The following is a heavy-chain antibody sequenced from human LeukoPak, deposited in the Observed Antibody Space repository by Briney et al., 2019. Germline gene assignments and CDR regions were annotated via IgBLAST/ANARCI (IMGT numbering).Heavy chain of an antibody. Sequence: SETLSLTCSVSGGSIRSYYWSWIRQSAGKGLEWIGRFYSSVSTNYNPSLKSRVSMSVDTSKNQFSLKLSSVTAADTAVYYCARVGYDFWSGHQGRWFDPWGQGTLVTVSS. V-gene: IGHV4-4*07. J-gene: IGHJ5*02. D-gene: IGHD3-3*01. CDR2: FYSSVST. CDR1: GGSIRSYY. CDR3: ARVGYDFWSGHQGRWFDP.